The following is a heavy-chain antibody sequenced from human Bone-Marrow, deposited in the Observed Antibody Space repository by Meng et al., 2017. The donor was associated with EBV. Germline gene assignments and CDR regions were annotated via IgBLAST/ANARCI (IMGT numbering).Heavy chain of an antibody. CDR3: ARDSSSLDY. J-gene: IGHJ4*02. CDR2: IYHSGST. D-gene: IGHD6-13*01. V-gene: IGHV4-4*02. CDR1: GGSFSSSNW. Sequence: QWGAGLLKPSETLSLTCDVYGGSFSSSNWWSWVRQPPGKGLEWIGEIYHSGSTNYNPSLKSRVTISVDKSKNQFSLKLSSVTAADTAVYYCARDSSSLDYWGQGTLVTVSS.